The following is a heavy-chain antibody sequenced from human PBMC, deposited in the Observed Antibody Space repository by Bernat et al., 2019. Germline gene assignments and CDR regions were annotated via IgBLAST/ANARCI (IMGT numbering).Heavy chain of an antibody. CDR3: AKGIYPKGYCSGGNCYYYFYGMDV. CDR1: GFTFSSFA. V-gene: IGHV3-23*01. J-gene: IGHJ6*02. Sequence: EVQLLESGGGLVQPGGSLRLSCGASGFTFSSFAMSWVRQAAGRGLEWVSGISGSGDSTYYADSVKGRFTISRDNSKNTLYLQMNSRRAEDTAVYYCAKGIYPKGYCSGGNCYYYFYGMDVWGQGTTVTVSS. CDR2: ISGSGDST. D-gene: IGHD2-15*01.